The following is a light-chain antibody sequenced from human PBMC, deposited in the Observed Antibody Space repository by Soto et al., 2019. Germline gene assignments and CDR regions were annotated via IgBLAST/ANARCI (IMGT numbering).Light chain of an antibody. Sequence: DIQLTQSPSFLSASVGDRVTITCRASQGISSYLAWYQQKPGKAPKLLIYAASTLQSGVPSRFSGSGSGTEFTLTLSSLQPEDFATYYCQQLNSSPRAFGQGTRLEIK. CDR2: AAS. CDR1: QGISSY. CDR3: QQLNSSPRA. J-gene: IGKJ5*01. V-gene: IGKV1-9*01.